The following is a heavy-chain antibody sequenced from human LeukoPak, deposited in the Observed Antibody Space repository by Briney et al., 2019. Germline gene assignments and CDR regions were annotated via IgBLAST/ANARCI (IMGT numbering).Heavy chain of an antibody. J-gene: IGHJ4*02. Sequence: GGSLRLSCAASGFTFDDYGMSWVRQAPGKGLEWVSYISSSSSTIYYADSVKGRFTISRDNAKNSLYLQMNSLRAEDTAVYYCARDQVYYDFLSGLDYWGQGTLVTVSS. CDR2: ISSSSSTI. CDR1: GFTFDDYG. CDR3: ARDQVYYDFLSGLDY. V-gene: IGHV3-48*04. D-gene: IGHD3-3*01.